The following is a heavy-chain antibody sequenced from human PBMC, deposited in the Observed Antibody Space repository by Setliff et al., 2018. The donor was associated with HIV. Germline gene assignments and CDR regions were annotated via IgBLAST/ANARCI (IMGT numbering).Heavy chain of an antibody. CDR1: GLAYKNAW. CDR2: IDPTGTYT. Sequence: PGGSLRLSCVVSGLAYKNAWMSWVRQAPGKGLEWVSAIDPTGTYTYYADAVKGRFTISRDNFRNTLSLQMNSLTAEDSAIYYCAKVDGGQCNTFNCRDFDYWGRGTLVTVSS. V-gene: IGHV3-23*05. CDR3: AKVDGGQCNTFNCRDFDY. J-gene: IGHJ4*02. D-gene: IGHD1-1*01.